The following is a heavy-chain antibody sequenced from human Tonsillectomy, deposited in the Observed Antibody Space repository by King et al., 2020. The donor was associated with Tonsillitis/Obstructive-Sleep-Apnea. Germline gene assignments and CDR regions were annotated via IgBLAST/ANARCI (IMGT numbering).Heavy chain of an antibody. Sequence: VQLVESGGVVVQPGGSLRLSCAASGFTFDDHVMEWVRQAPGKGLEWVSLISRDGVTTHYADSVKGRFTISRDNSKNSLYLQMTSLRDEDSAFYYCVKGSGWPPDYWGQGTLVTVSS. J-gene: IGHJ4*02. D-gene: IGHD5-24*01. V-gene: IGHV3-43D*04. CDR3: VKGSGWPPDY. CDR2: ISRDGVTT. CDR1: GFTFDDHV.